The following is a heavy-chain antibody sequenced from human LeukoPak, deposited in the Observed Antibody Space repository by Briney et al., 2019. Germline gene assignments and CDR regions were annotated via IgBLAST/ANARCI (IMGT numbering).Heavy chain of an antibody. D-gene: IGHD4/OR15-4a*01. V-gene: IGHV3-53*01. CDR1: GVTVSSNS. Sequence: QIGGSLRLSCTVSGVTVSSNSMICVRQAPRKRLEWVSFIYSDNTHYSDSVKGRFTISRDNSKNTLYLQMNSLRAEDTAVYYCARRAGAYSHPYDYWGQGTLVTVSS. CDR2: IYSDNT. CDR3: ARRAGAYSHPYDY. J-gene: IGHJ4*02.